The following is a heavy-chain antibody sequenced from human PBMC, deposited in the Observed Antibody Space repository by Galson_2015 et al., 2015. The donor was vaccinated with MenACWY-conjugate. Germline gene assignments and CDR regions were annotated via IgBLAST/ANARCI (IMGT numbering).Heavy chain of an antibody. D-gene: IGHD2/OR15-2a*01. V-gene: IGHV1-18*01. CDR1: GYSFTNYG. J-gene: IGHJ4*02. CDR3: ARDEGGLRLSFFDF. Sequence: SVKVSCKASGYSFTNYGINWVRQAPGQGLEWIAWMNPYNNHTNYAQKVRGRVAMTTDTSTGTAYMELRSLTSDDTAIYYCARDEGGLRLSFFDFWGQGALVTVSS. CDR2: MNPYNNHT.